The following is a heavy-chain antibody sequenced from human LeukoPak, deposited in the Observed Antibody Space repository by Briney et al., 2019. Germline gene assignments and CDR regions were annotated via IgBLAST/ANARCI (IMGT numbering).Heavy chain of an antibody. D-gene: IGHD5-24*01. CDR3: AREDGPGGHDY. Sequence: ASVKVSCKASGYTFTNYYMHWVRQAPGQGLEWMGMINPSGGSTSYAQKFQGRVTMTRDTSTSTVYMELSSLRSEDTAVYYCAREDGPGGHDYWGQGTLVTVSS. J-gene: IGHJ4*02. CDR1: GYTFTNYY. V-gene: IGHV1-46*01. CDR2: INPSGGST.